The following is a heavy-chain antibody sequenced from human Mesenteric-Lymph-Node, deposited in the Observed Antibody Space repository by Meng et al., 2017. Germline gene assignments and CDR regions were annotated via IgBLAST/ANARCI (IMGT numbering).Heavy chain of an antibody. D-gene: IGHD2-15*01. J-gene: IGHJ4*02. Sequence: GSLRLSCAGSGCPISADKWWSWVRQSPQKGLEWSGEIYHSGNTNYKPSLATRVTISLDTSKNQFSLNLSSVTAADTAMYYCARGRFTPVSCSGGSCPPAGFNSWGRGPLVPSPQ. CDR3: ARGRFTPVSCSGGSCPPAGFNS. CDR2: IYHSGNT. CDR1: GCPISADKW. V-gene: IGHV4-4*02.